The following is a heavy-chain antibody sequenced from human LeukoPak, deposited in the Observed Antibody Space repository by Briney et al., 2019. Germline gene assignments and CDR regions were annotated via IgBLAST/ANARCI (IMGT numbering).Heavy chain of an antibody. D-gene: IGHD3-10*01. J-gene: IGHJ5*02. V-gene: IGHV4-34*01. CDR1: GGSFSGYY. CDR2: INHSGST. Sequence: SETLSLTCAVYGGSFSGYYWSWIRQPPGKGLEWIGEINHSGSTNYNPSLKSRVTISVDTSKNQFSLKLSSVTAADTAVYYCARLGRYYGSGSYNPQNWFDPWGQGTLVTVSS. CDR3: ARLGRYYGSGSYNPQNWFDP.